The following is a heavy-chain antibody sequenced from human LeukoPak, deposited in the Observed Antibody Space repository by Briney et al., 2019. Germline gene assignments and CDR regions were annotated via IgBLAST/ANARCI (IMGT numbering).Heavy chain of an antibody. CDR1: GYTFTSYD. D-gene: IGHD2-15*01. Sequence: ASVKVSCKASGYTFTSYDINWVRQATGQGLEWMGWMNPNSGNTGYAQKFQGRVTITRNTSISTAYVELSSLRSEDTAVYYCARGPRVAASPFDYWGQGTLVTVSS. CDR2: MNPNSGNT. CDR3: ARGPRVAASPFDY. J-gene: IGHJ4*02. V-gene: IGHV1-8*03.